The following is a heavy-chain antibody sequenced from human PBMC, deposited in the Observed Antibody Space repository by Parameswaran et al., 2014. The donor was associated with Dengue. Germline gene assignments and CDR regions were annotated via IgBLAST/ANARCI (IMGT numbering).Heavy chain of an antibody. Sequence: WIRQPPGNGAWSGLGKSIIVEAPTTTRTLKSRVTISVDTSKNQFSLKLSSVTAADTAVYYCAGAFDNSHYYYGMDVWGQGTTVTVSS. CDR2: SIIVEAP. V-gene: IGHV4-34*01. D-gene: IGHD3-22*01. CDR3: AGAFDNSHYYYGMDV. J-gene: IGHJ6*02.